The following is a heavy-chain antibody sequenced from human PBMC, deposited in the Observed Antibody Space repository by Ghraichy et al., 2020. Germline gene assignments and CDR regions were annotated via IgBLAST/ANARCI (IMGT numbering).Heavy chain of an antibody. J-gene: IGHJ6*02. D-gene: IGHD3-3*01. CDR2: ISWNSGSI. V-gene: IGHV3-9*01. CDR3: AKEGLRFLEWQPMDV. Sequence: LSLTCAASGFTFDDYAMHWVRQAPGKGLEWVSGISWNSGSIGYADSVKGRFTISRDNAKNSLYLQMNSLRAEDTALYYCAKEGLRFLEWQPMDVWGQGTTVTVSS. CDR1: GFTFDDYA.